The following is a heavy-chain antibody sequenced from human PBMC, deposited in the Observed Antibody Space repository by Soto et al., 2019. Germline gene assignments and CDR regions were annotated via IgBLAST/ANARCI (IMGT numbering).Heavy chain of an antibody. Sequence: SVKVSCKXSGGTFSSYAISWVRQAPGQGLEWMGGIIPIFGTANYAQKFRGRVTITADESTSTAYMELSSLRSEDTAVYYCARCDSCYGIGYYFDYWGQGTLVTVSS. D-gene: IGHD2-15*01. V-gene: IGHV1-69*13. CDR3: ARCDSCYGIGYYFDY. CDR2: IIPIFGTA. CDR1: GGTFSSYA. J-gene: IGHJ4*02.